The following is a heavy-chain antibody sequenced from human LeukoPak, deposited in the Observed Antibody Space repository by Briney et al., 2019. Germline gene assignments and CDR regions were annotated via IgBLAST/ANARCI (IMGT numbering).Heavy chain of an antibody. V-gene: IGHV3-64*01. CDR2: ISGNGGST. D-gene: IGHD6-13*01. Sequence: GGSLRLSCAASGFTFSSYAMHWVRQAPGKGLEYVSTISGNGGSTYYANSVKGRFTISRDNSKNTLYLQMGSLRAEDMAVYYCARGRQVATAGDYWGQGTLVTVSS. CDR1: GFTFSSYA. CDR3: ARGRQVATAGDY. J-gene: IGHJ4*02.